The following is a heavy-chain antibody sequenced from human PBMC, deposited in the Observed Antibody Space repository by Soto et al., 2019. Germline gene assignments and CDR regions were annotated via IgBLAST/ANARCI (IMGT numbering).Heavy chain of an antibody. V-gene: IGHV3-66*01. CDR1: GFTVSTNY. Sequence: EVQLMESGGGLVQPGGSLRLSCAASGFTVSTNYMNWVRQAPGKGLEWVSVIFSDGNTYYADSVKGRFTISRDNSKNTVYFQMNSLRAEDTAVYFCARRALPHAFVDYWGQGTLVTVSS. CDR2: IFSDGNT. D-gene: IGHD2-15*01. J-gene: IGHJ4*02. CDR3: ARRALPHAFVDY.